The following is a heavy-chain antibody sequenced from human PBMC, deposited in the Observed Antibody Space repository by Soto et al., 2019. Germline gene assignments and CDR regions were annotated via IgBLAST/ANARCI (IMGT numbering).Heavy chain of an antibody. CDR3: ARKTAMAYYYYYYAMDF. CDR1: GGTFSSYA. CDR2: IIPIFGTA. V-gene: IGHV1-69*06. Sequence: SVKVSCKASGGTFSSYAISWVRQAPGQGLEWMGGIIPIFGTANYAQKFQGRVTITADKSTSTAYMELSRLRSNDTAVYYCARKTAMAYYYYYYAMDFPGQGPTVTLSS. J-gene: IGHJ6*02. D-gene: IGHD5-18*01.